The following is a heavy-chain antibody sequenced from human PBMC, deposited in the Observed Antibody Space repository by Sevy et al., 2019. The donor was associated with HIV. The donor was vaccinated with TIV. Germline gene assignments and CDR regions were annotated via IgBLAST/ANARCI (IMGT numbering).Heavy chain of an antibody. V-gene: IGHV3-64D*06. J-gene: IGHJ6*02. Sequence: GGSLRLSCSASGFTFSSYAMHWVRQAPGKGLEYASAISSNGGSTYYADSVKGRFTISRDNSKNTLYLQMSSLRAEDTAVYYCVKDGADIVVVPAALLAAAVYYYYGMDVWGQGTTVTVSS. CDR3: VKDGADIVVVPAALLAAAVYYYYGMDV. D-gene: IGHD2-2*01. CDR2: ISSNGGST. CDR1: GFTFSSYA.